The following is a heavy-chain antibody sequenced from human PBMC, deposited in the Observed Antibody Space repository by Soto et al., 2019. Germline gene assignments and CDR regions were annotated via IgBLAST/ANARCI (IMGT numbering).Heavy chain of an antibody. J-gene: IGHJ4*02. V-gene: IGHV4-30-2*01. CDR2: IYPSGMP. CDR1: VGSISNAAYS. D-gene: IGHD5-18*01. Sequence: TLSLTCTVSVGSISNAAYSWSWILQPPGKGLEWIGYIYPSGMPFYNPSLRSRVTISIDRSNDQFSLNLKSVTAADTAVYYCARERGGYGLFDSWGQGTLVTVSS. CDR3: ARERGGYGLFDS.